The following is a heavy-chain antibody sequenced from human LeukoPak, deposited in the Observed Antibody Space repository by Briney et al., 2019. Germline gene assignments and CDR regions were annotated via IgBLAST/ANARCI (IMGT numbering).Heavy chain of an antibody. Sequence: PSETLSLTCTVSGGSISSYYWSWIRQPPGKGLEWIGYIYYSGSTNYNPSLKSRVTISVDTSKNQFSLKLTSVTAADTAVYYCARVITMVRGVIITRWFDLWGQGTLVTVSS. J-gene: IGHJ5*02. CDR3: ARVITMVRGVIITRWFDL. D-gene: IGHD3-10*01. CDR1: GGSISSYY. V-gene: IGHV4-59*01. CDR2: IYYSGST.